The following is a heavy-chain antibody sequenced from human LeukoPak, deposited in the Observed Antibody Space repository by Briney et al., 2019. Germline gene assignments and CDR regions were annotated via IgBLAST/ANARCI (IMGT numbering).Heavy chain of an antibody. CDR3: ARGYMAVRGVNWFDP. J-gene: IGHJ5*02. V-gene: IGHV3-21*01. Sequence: GGSLRLSCAASGFTFSSYSMNWVRQAPGKGLEWVSSISSSSSYIYYADSVKGRFTISRDNAKNSLYLQMNSLRSEDMAVYYCARGYMAVRGVNWFDPWGQGTLVTVSS. CDR1: GFTFSSYS. CDR2: ISSSSSYI. D-gene: IGHD3-10*01.